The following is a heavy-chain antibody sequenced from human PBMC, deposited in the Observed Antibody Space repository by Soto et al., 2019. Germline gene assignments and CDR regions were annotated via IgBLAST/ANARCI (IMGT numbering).Heavy chain of an antibody. CDR3: AKSDRKDGMHV. Sequence: QVQLVESGEGVVQPGRSLRLSCAASGFTFSSYGMHWVGQAPGKGLEWVAVISYDGSNKYYADSVKGRFTISRDNSKNTLYLQMNSLRAEDTAVYYCAKSDRKDGMHVWGQGTTVTVSS. V-gene: IGHV3-30*18. CDR2: ISYDGSNK. CDR1: GFTFSSYG. J-gene: IGHJ6*02.